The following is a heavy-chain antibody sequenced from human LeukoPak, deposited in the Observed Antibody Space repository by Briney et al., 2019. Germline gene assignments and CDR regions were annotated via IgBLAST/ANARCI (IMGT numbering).Heavy chain of an antibody. CDR1: AGSISSGGYY. CDR3: ARDSDGSGYYFDH. D-gene: IGHD3-10*01. Sequence: PSETLSLTCNVSAGSISSGGYYWAWIRQHPGKGLEWIGYIYYSGTTYYNPSLKSRLIMSIDTSKNEYSLKLNSVTAADTAVYYCARDSDGSGYYFDHWGQGALVTVSS. J-gene: IGHJ4*02. CDR2: IYYSGTT. V-gene: IGHV4-31*03.